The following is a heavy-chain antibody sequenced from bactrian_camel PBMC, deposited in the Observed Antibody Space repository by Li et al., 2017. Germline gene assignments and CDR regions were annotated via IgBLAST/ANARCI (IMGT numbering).Heavy chain of an antibody. CDR1: GITFSNVH. V-gene: IGHV3S40*01. Sequence: VQLVESGGGLVQPGGSLTLSCAASGITFSNVHMSWVRQAPGKGLEWVSTISGDGSLSYYSDSVKGQFTISRDNAKNMVYLHLNSLNTDDTAVYYCTTGWGWLPDWGQGTQVTVS. J-gene: IGHJ4*01. CDR3: TTGWGWLPD. CDR2: ISGDGSLS. D-gene: IGHD6*01.